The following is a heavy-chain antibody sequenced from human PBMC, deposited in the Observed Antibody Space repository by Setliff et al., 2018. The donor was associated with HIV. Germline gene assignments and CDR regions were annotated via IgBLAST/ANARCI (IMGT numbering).Heavy chain of an antibody. CDR3: ARARSSWYNTSPYYFDS. Sequence: SETLSLTCSVSGDPISSGDYYWTWIRQPPGEALEWIGYIYYSGSTNYNPSLKSRVTISVDTSKNQFSLKLRSVTAADTAVYFCARARSSWYNTSPYYFDSWGQGILVTV. CDR2: IYYSGST. V-gene: IGHV4-30-4*08. J-gene: IGHJ4*02. D-gene: IGHD1-20*01. CDR1: GDPISSGDYY.